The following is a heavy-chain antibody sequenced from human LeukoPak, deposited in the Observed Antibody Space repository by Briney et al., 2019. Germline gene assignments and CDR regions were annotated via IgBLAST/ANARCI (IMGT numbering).Heavy chain of an antibody. Sequence: GASVKVSCKASGYTFTSYGISWVRQAPGQGLEWMGWISAYNGNTNYAQKLQGRVTMTTDTSTSTAYMELRSLRSDDTAVYYCARHIWEYGDYPRPDYWGQGTLVTVSS. CDR3: ARHIWEYGDYPRPDY. D-gene: IGHD4-17*01. CDR2: ISAYNGNT. CDR1: GYTFTSYG. J-gene: IGHJ4*02. V-gene: IGHV1-18*01.